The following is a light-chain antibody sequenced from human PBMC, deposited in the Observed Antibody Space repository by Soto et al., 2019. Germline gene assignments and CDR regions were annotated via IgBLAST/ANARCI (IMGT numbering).Light chain of an antibody. J-gene: IGKJ3*01. V-gene: IGKV1-39*01. CDR3: LQTYSTPFT. CDR2: GSS. CDR1: QGFTRY. Sequence: DIQMTQSPSSLSAYVGDRVTITCRASQGFTRYLNWFQQKPGKAPKLLIYGSSTLQGGVPSRFSASRSGTEFTLTINGLQPEDFATYYCLQTYSTPFTFGPGTKVNIK.